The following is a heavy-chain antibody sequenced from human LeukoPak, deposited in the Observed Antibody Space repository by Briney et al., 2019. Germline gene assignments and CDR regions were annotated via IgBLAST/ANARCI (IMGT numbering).Heavy chain of an antibody. J-gene: IGHJ4*02. Sequence: ASMKVSCKASGYTFTDNYIHWVRQAPGQGLEWMGWINPNSGGTNYAQKFQGKVTMTRDTSLSTAYMDLSTLRSNDTAVYYCARDRPLGSYGFDYWGQGTLVTVSS. CDR1: GYTFTDNY. CDR2: INPNSGGT. V-gene: IGHV1-2*02. CDR3: ARDRPLGSYGFDY. D-gene: IGHD5-18*01.